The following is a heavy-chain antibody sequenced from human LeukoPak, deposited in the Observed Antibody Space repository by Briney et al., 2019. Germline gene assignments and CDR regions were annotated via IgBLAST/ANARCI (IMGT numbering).Heavy chain of an antibody. Sequence: SETLSLTCTVSGGSISSSSYYWGWIRQPPGKGLEWFGSIYYSGSTYYNPSLKSRVTISVDTSKNQFSLKLSSVTAADTAVYYCARHGGYYDFWSGYHFNWFDPWGQGTLVTVSS. V-gene: IGHV4-39*01. CDR1: GGSISSSSYY. CDR3: ARHGGYYDFWSGYHFNWFDP. J-gene: IGHJ5*02. D-gene: IGHD3-3*01. CDR2: IYYSGST.